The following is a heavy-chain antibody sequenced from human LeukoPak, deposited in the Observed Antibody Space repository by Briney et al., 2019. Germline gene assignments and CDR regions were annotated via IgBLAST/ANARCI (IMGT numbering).Heavy chain of an antibody. V-gene: IGHV3-64*01. CDR3: AKDEVIAVAGSTSETDY. Sequence: PGGSLRLSCAASGFTFSSYAMHWVRQAPGKGLEYVSAISSNGGSTYYANSVKGRFTISRDNSKNTLYLQMNSLRAEDTAVYYCAKDEVIAVAGSTSETDYWGQGTLVTVSS. CDR1: GFTFSSYA. D-gene: IGHD6-19*01. J-gene: IGHJ4*02. CDR2: ISSNGGST.